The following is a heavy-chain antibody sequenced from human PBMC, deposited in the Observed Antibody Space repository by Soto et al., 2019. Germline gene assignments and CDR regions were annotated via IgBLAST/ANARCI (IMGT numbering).Heavy chain of an antibody. J-gene: IGHJ4*02. Sequence: QVRLQESGPGLVKPSETLSLTRAVSGTSFGTYYWSWIRQPPGKGLEWIGYIFYSGHLKYNPSLKSRLTISVDPPKNQISLRLTSVTAEDTAVYYCAREGGGYRFDYWGQGALVTVSS. V-gene: IGHV4-59*01. CDR1: GTSFGTYY. CDR2: IFYSGHL. CDR3: AREGGGYRFDY. D-gene: IGHD1-26*01.